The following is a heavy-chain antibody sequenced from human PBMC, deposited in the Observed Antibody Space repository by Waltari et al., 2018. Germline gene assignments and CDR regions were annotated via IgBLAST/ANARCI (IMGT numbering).Heavy chain of an antibody. CDR3: ASDPSIGSNLYRYFDF. D-gene: IGHD2-8*01. V-gene: IGHV3-48*01. J-gene: IGHJ4*02. CDR1: GLPFNSHA. Sequence: EVQLVESGGGLVQPGGSLRLSCAASGLPFNSHAMHWVRQAPGKGLEWVSYISSSSGAIYYADSVKGRFTISRDNAKNSLYLQMNSLRADDTAVYYCASDPSIGSNLYRYFDFWGQGTLVTVSS. CDR2: ISSSSGAI.